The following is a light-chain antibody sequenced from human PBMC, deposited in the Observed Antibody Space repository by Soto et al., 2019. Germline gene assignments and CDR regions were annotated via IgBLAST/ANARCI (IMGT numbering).Light chain of an antibody. J-gene: IGKJ1*01. CDR1: QSISSR. CDR2: DAS. Sequence: DIQMTQSPSTLSASVGDRVTITCRASQSISSRLAWYQQKPGKAPKLLIYDASSLESGVPARFSGSGSGTEFTLTISSLQPEDFATYYCQQYNSYSRTFGQGTKVDI. CDR3: QQYNSYSRT. V-gene: IGKV1-5*01.